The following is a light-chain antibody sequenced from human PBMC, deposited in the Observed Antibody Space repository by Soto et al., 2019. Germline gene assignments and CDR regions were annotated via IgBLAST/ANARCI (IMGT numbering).Light chain of an antibody. J-gene: IGKJ4*01. CDR2: GAS. CDR3: QQYSKWPLT. V-gene: IGKV3-15*01. CDR1: QSVSSN. Sequence: DIVLTQSPATLSLSPGERATLSCRASQSVSSNLAWYQQKPGQAPNLLIYGASTRATGIPARFSGSGSGTEFTLTISSLQSEDFAVYYCQQYSKWPLTFGGGTKVDIK.